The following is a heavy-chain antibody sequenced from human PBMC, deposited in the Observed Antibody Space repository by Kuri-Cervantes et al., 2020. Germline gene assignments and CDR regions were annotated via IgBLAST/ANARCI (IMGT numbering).Heavy chain of an antibody. J-gene: IGHJ4*02. CDR1: GFTFSSYG. CDR2: ISYDGSNK. V-gene: IGHV3-30*03. D-gene: IGHD3-10*01. CDR3: ARERVPDD. Sequence: GGSLRLSCAASGFTFSSYGMHWVRQAPGKGLEWVAVISYDGSNKYYADSVEGRFTISRDNSKNTLYLQMNSLRAEDTAVYYCARERVPDDWGQGTLVTVSS.